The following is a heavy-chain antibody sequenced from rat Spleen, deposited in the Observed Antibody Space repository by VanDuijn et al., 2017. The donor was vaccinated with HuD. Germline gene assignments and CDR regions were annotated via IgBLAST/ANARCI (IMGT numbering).Heavy chain of an antibody. CDR2: IWGDGST. V-gene: IGHV2-15*01. D-gene: IGHD1-12*03. CDR1: GFSLISYA. CDR3: TSQYYYDGYYRDF. J-gene: IGHJ2*01. Sequence: QVQLKESGPGLVQSSQTLSLSCTVSGFSLISYAVNWVRQPPGKGLEWMGGIWGDGSTDYNSVLKSRLTINRDTSKSQVFLKMNSLQTDDTAIYFCTSQYYYDGYYRDFWGQGVMVTVSS.